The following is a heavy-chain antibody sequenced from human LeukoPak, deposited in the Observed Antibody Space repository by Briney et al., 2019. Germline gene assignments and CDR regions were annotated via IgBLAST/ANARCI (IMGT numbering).Heavy chain of an antibody. CDR1: GFIFSDYW. CDR2: IYTDGSSI. V-gene: IGHV3-74*01. J-gene: IGHJ4*02. CDR3: ARDLTGLVSDY. Sequence: GGSLRLSCAASGFIFSDYWMHWVRQAPGKGLVWVSRIYTDGSSINYADSVKGRFTISRDNAKNTLHLQMNSLRAEDTAVYYCARDLTGLVSDYWGQGKMVTVSS. D-gene: IGHD3/OR15-3a*01.